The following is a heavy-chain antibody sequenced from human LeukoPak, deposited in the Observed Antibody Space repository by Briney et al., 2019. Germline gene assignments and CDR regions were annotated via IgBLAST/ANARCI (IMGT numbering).Heavy chain of an antibody. Sequence: QPGGSLRLSCAASEFTFSHYDKHWVRQAPGKGLEWVAVISYDGSNKHYEDSVKGRFTISRDNSKNTLYLQMNSLRVEDTAVYYCAKDLVASGGRDGMDVWGQGTTVTVSS. V-gene: IGHV3-30*18. D-gene: IGHD3-16*01. J-gene: IGHJ6*02. CDR1: EFTFSHYD. CDR2: ISYDGSNK. CDR3: AKDLVASGGRDGMDV.